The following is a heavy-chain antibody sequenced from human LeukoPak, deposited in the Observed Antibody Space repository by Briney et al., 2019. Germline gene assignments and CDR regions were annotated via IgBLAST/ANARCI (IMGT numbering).Heavy chain of an antibody. Sequence: GGSLRLSCEASGFIFSNYWMSWVRQAPGKGLEWVANIKYDGSETYYVVSVKGRFTISRDNGKNSLYVQMNSLSVEDTAVYYCATYSTLNARDFQHWGQGTLVIVSS. V-gene: IGHV3-7*01. J-gene: IGHJ1*01. D-gene: IGHD2/OR15-2a*01. CDR3: ATYSTLNARDFQH. CDR2: IKYDGSET. CDR1: GFIFSNYW.